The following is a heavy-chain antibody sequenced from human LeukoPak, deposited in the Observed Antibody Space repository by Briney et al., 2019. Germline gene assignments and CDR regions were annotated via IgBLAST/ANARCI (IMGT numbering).Heavy chain of an antibody. CDR1: GGSFTSSNYY. CDR3: ARPGYSSSWSYFDY. J-gene: IGHJ4*02. V-gene: IGHV4-39*01. D-gene: IGHD6-13*01. CDR2: IHYGGSA. Sequence: SETLSLTCTVSGGSFTSSNYYWGWIHQPPGKGLEWIGSIHYGGSAFYNPSLKSRVTMSVDTSKNQFSLKLSSVTAADTAIYYCARPGYSSSWSYFDYWGRGTLVTVSS.